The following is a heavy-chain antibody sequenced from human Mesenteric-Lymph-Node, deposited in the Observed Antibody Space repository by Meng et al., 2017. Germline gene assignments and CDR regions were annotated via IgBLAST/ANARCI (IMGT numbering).Heavy chain of an antibody. CDR2: ISAYNGNT. V-gene: IGHV1-18*01. D-gene: IGHD2-21*02. CDR3: ARMRTYCGGDCYLRDYYYGMDV. CDR1: GYTFTSYG. J-gene: IGHJ6*02. Sequence: ASVKVSCKASGYTFTSYGISWVRQAPGQGLEWMGWISAYNGNTNYAQKLQGRVTITTDTSTSTAYMELRSLRSDDTAVYYCARMRTYCGGDCYLRDYYYGMDVWGQGTTVTVSS.